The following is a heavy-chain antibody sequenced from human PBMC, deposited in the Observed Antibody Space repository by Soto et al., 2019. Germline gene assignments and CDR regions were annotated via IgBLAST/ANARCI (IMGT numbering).Heavy chain of an antibody. CDR1: GGTFSSYA. CDR2: IIPIFGTA. J-gene: IGHJ6*02. Sequence: QVQLVQSGAEVKKPGSSVKVSCKASGGTFSSYAISWVRQAPGQGLEWMGGIIPIFGTANYAQKFQGRVTITADESTSTAYMELSSLRSEDTAVYYCAREDRYSGYDRSPYYGMDVWGQGTTVTVSS. CDR3: AREDRYSGYDRSPYYGMDV. D-gene: IGHD5-12*01. V-gene: IGHV1-69*01.